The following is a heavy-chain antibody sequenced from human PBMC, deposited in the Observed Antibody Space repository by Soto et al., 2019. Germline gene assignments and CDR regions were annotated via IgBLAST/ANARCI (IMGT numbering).Heavy chain of an antibody. J-gene: IGHJ4*02. CDR2: ICGSGGYT. V-gene: IGHV3-23*01. CDR3: ARKVSSGCYTALDY. D-gene: IGHD2-2*02. Sequence: GGSLRVSCAASGFTFSNYAMSWVRQAPGKRLELVSVICGSGGYTYYEDSVKGRFTISRDNSKNTMYLQMNSLRAEDTAVYYCARKVSSGCYTALDYWGQGTLVTVSS. CDR1: GFTFSNYA.